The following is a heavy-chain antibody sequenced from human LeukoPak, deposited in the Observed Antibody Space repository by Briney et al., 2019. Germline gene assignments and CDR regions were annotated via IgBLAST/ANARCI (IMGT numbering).Heavy chain of an antibody. Sequence: GGSLRLSCAASGLTLRLFSMNWVRQAPGKGLEWVSSISSSGGHTFYSDSVKGRFTISRDNAKNSLYLQMNSLRAEDTAIYYCASPRMIRGTITTPFDYWGQEILVTVSS. CDR2: ISSSGGHT. V-gene: IGHV3-21*01. CDR1: GLTLRLFS. D-gene: IGHD3-10*01. J-gene: IGHJ4*02. CDR3: ASPRMIRGTITTPFDY.